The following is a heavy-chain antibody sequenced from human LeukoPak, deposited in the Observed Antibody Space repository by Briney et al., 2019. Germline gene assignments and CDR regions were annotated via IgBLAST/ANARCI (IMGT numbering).Heavy chain of an antibody. D-gene: IGHD3-10*01. J-gene: IGHJ4*02. Sequence: PGGSLRLSCAASGFTFTTYAMAWVRKPQGRGLGWVSPISGGGGSTYYADSVKGRFTISRDNSKNTLYLQMNSLRAEDTAVYYCAKDRMSYYGSGRSPFDYWGQGTLVTVSS. V-gene: IGHV3-23*01. CDR1: GFTFTTYA. CDR2: ISGGGGST. CDR3: AKDRMSYYGSGRSPFDY.